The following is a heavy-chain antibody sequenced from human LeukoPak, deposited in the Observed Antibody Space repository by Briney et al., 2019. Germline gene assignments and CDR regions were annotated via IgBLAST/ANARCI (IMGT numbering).Heavy chain of an antibody. J-gene: IGHJ4*02. Sequence: GGSLRLSCAASGFTFSSYTMNWVRQAPGKGLEWVSYISRSSTIYYADSVKGRFTISRDNAKNSLYLQMNSLRAEDTAVYYCAKAGYSSSWYDYWGQGTLVTVSS. CDR1: GFTFSSYT. V-gene: IGHV3-48*01. CDR2: ISRSSTI. D-gene: IGHD6-13*01. CDR3: AKAGYSSSWYDY.